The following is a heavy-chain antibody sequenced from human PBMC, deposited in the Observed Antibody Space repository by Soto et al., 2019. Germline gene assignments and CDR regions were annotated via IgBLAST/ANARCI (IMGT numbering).Heavy chain of an antibody. CDR3: ARDRVSDDFWSGYTPYYFDY. Sequence: QVQLVQSGAEVKTPGSSVKVSCKASGGTFSSYAISWVRQAPGQGLEWMGGIIPIFGTANYAQKFQGRVTITADKSTSTAYMELSSLRSEDTAVYYCARDRVSDDFWSGYTPYYFDYWGQGTLVTVSS. J-gene: IGHJ4*02. CDR2: IIPIFGTA. D-gene: IGHD3-3*01. V-gene: IGHV1-69*06. CDR1: GGTFSSYA.